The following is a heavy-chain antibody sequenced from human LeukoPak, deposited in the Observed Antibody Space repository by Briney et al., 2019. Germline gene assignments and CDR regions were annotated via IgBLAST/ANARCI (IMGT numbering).Heavy chain of an antibody. V-gene: IGHV4-59*01. J-gene: IGHJ4*02. CDR3: ARKDSSGWKFDS. Sequence: SETLSLTCTVSGGSISSYYWIWIRQPPGKGLEWIGYIYYSGSTNYNPSLKSRVTLSVDTSKNQFSLKLSSVTAADTAVYYCARKDSSGWKFDSWGQGIMFAVSS. D-gene: IGHD6-19*01. CDR1: GGSISSYY. CDR2: IYYSGST.